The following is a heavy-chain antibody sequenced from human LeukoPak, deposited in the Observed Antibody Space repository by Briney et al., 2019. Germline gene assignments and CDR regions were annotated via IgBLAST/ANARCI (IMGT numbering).Heavy chain of an antibody. CDR2: IIPILGTA. J-gene: IGHJ4*02. D-gene: IGHD3-22*01. V-gene: IGHV1-69*13. Sequence: GASVKVSCKASGGTFSSYAISWVRQAPGQGLEWMGGIIPILGTANYAQKFQGRVTITADESTSTAYMELSSLRSEDTAVYYCARAVYYDSSGFGNLDYWGQGTLVTVSS. CDR1: GGTFSSYA. CDR3: ARAVYYDSSGFGNLDY.